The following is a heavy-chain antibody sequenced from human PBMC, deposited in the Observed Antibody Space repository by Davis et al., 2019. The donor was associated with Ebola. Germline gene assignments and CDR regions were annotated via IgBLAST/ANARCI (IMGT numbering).Heavy chain of an antibody. V-gene: IGHV4-34*01. CDR1: GGSFSGYY. J-gene: IGHJ6*03. Sequence: PSETLSLTCAVYGGSFSGYYWSWIRQPPGKGLEWIGEINHSGSTNYNPSLKSRVTISVDTSKNQFSLKLSSVTAADTAVYYCARGPSIVVVPAAIRYYYYYYMDVWGKGTTVTVSS. CDR3: ARGPSIVVVPAAIRYYYYYYMDV. D-gene: IGHD2-2*02. CDR2: INHSGST.